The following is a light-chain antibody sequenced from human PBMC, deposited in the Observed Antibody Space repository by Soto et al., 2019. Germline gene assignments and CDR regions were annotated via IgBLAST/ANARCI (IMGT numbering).Light chain of an antibody. CDR3: QQYYLTQS. CDR1: RSLFFSPARKDF. Sequence: EIVLTQSPESLAVSLGERATINCKSSRSLFFSPARKDFLGWFQKKPGQPPKLLIYWASTRASGVPERFVGGRSATAMTLAISSLQAEDVGVYYCQQYYLTQSFGQGTKVEI. J-gene: IGKJ1*01. V-gene: IGKV4-1*01. CDR2: WAS.